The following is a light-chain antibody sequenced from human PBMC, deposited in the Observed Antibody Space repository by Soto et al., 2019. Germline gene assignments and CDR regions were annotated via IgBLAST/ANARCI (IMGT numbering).Light chain of an antibody. CDR1: SSDVGGYKY. V-gene: IGLV2-14*03. CDR2: DVS. J-gene: IGLJ2*01. Sequence: QSVLTQPASVSGSPGQSITISCTGTSSDVGGYKYVSWYQQHPGKAPKLMIYDVSNRPSGVSNRFSGSKSGNTASLTISGLQAEDEADYYCSSYTTSSILHVVFGGGTKPTVL. CDR3: SSYTTSSILHVV.